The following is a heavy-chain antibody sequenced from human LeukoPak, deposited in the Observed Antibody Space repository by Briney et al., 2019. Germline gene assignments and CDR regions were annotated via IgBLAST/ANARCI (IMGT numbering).Heavy chain of an antibody. CDR2: IYYSGST. J-gene: IGHJ5*02. Sequence: PSETLSLTCTVSGGSISSYYWSWIRQPPGKGLEWIGYIYYSGSTNYNPSPKSRVTISVDTSKNQFSLKLSSVTAADTAVYYCARDGGNWFDPWGQGTLVTVSS. D-gene: IGHD3-16*01. CDR3: ARDGGNWFDP. V-gene: IGHV4-59*01. CDR1: GGSISSYY.